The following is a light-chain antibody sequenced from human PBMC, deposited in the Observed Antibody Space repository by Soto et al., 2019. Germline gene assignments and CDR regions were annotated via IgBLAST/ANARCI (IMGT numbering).Light chain of an antibody. CDR3: QQYHGYSLA. J-gene: IGKJ1*01. CDR2: DAS. V-gene: IGKV1-5*01. Sequence: DIQMTRSPSTLSASVGDRVTITCRASQTISFSLAWYQQKPGKAPKLLIYDASTLQSGVPSRFSGSESGTEFILTISGLQPDDFATYYCQQYHGYSLASGQAIKVEIX. CDR1: QTISFS.